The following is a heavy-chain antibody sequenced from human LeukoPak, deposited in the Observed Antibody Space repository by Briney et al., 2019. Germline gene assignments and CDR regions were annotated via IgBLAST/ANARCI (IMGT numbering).Heavy chain of an antibody. D-gene: IGHD4-17*01. CDR3: AKRDDYGDYTDY. Sequence: GGSLRLSCTASGFTFGDYAMSWVRQAPGKGLEWVSAISGSGGSTYYADSVKGRFTTSRDNSKNTLYLQMNSLRAEDTAVYYCAKRDDYGDYTDYWGQGTLVTVSS. J-gene: IGHJ4*02. CDR2: ISGSGGST. CDR1: GFTFGDYA. V-gene: IGHV3-23*01.